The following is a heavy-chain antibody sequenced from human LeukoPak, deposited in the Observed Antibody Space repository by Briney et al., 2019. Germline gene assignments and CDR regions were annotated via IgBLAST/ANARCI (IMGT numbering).Heavy chain of an antibody. J-gene: IGHJ4*02. D-gene: IGHD2-2*01. V-gene: IGHV5-51*01. CDR1: GYSFTTYW. Sequence: ESLKISCKGSGYSFTTYWIAWVRQMPGKGLEWMGIIYPGDSDTRYSPSFQGQVTISVDKSVSAAYLQWSSLKASDTAMYYCASPPTRECSSISCPLSYWGQGTLVTVSS. CDR2: IYPGDSDT. CDR3: ASPPTRECSSISCPLSY.